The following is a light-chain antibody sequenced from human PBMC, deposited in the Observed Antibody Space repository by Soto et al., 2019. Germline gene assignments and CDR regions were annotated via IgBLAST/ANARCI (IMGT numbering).Light chain of an antibody. J-gene: IGKJ1*01. CDR3: QQYGSYGT. Sequence: ELVLTQSTGTLSLSPGERYTLSCMASQIVSSSYLAWYQQKPGQAPRLLIYGESSRATGIPDRFSGSGSGTDFTLTISRLEPEDFAVYYCQQYGSYGTVGPGTKVEIK. CDR2: GES. V-gene: IGKV3-20*01. CDR1: QIVSSSY.